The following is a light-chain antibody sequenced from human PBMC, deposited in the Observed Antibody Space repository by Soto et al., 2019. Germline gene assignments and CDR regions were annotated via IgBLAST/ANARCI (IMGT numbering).Light chain of an antibody. CDR2: WAS. V-gene: IGKV4-1*01. Sequence: DIVMTQSPDSLAVSLGERATINCKSSQSVLYSSTNKNYLAWYQQKPGQPPKLLIYWASTRESGVPDRFSGSGSGTDFTLTISSLQAEDVAVYYCQQYCNSPPWTFDKGTKGDIK. CDR3: QQYCNSPPWT. CDR1: QSVLYSSTNKNY. J-gene: IGKJ1*01.